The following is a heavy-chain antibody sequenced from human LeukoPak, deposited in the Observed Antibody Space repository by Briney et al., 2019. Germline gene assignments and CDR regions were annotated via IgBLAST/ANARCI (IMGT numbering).Heavy chain of an antibody. D-gene: IGHD1-26*01. V-gene: IGHV3-23*01. CDR1: GLTFNNYA. CDR2: ISGSGDDT. J-gene: IGHJ4*02. Sequence: GGSLRLPCAASGLTFNNYAMRWVRQAPGKGLEWVSSISGSGDDTYYADSVKGRFTISRDNAKNSLYLQMNSLRAEDTALYYCARDTVGVTDYWGQGTLVTVSS. CDR3: ARDTVGVTDY.